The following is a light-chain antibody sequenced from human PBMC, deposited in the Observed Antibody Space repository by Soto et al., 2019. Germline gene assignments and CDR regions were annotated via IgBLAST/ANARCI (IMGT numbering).Light chain of an antibody. J-gene: IGKJ5*01. CDR2: DAS. CDR1: QSVSSY. V-gene: IGKV3-11*01. Sequence: EIVLTQSPATLSLSPEEKATLSCRASQSVSSYIAWYQQKPGQAPRLLIYDASNRATGIPARFSGSGSGTDFTLTISSLEHEDFAVYYGQQRSNWPPSFGQGTRLEIK. CDR3: QQRSNWPPS.